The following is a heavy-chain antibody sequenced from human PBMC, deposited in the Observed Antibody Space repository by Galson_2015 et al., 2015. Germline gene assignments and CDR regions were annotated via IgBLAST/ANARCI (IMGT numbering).Heavy chain of an antibody. D-gene: IGHD3-3*01. Sequence: QSGAEVTKPGESLKISCKTSGYSSTTYWIAWVRQVPGKGLEWIGFIYPDDFDIRYSPPFQGQVTISADKSISTTYLQWSSLRASDTAMYYCARKGVVTDGFDTWGQGTVVTVSS. J-gene: IGHJ3*02. CDR3: ARKGVVTDGFDT. CDR1: GYSSTTYW. V-gene: IGHV5-51*01. CDR2: IYPDDFDI.